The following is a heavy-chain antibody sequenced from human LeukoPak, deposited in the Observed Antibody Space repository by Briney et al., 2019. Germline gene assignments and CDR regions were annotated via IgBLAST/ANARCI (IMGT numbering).Heavy chain of an antibody. Sequence: GGSQRLSCAASGFTFSSYWMHWVRQAPGKGLVWVSRINSDGSSTSYADSVKGRFTISRDNAKNTLYLQMNSLRAEDTAVYYCASTYYYDSSGYLLDYWGQGTLVTVSS. V-gene: IGHV3-74*01. D-gene: IGHD3-22*01. CDR2: INSDGSST. CDR1: GFTFSSYW. J-gene: IGHJ4*02. CDR3: ASTYYYDSSGYLLDY.